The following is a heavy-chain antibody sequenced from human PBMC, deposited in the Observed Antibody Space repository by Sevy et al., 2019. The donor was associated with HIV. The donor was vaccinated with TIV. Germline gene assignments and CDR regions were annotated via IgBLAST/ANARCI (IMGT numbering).Heavy chain of an antibody. CDR2: IHYSGST. J-gene: IGHJ4*02. D-gene: IGHD3-16*02. V-gene: IGHV4-39*01. CDR1: GGSISSTSYS. Sequence: SETLSLTCTVSGGSISSTSYSWGWIRQPPGKGLEWIGTIHYSGSTFYNPSLKSRVTISVDTSKNQFSLKLSSVTAADTAVYYCARHYGYRFDYWGQGTLVTVSS. CDR3: ARHYGYRFDY.